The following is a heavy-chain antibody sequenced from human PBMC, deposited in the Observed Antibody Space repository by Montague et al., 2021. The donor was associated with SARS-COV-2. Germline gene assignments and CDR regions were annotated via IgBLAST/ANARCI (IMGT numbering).Heavy chain of an antibody. V-gene: IGHV6-1*01. D-gene: IGHD2-2*01. CDR3: ARIPVGSKYYFDF. CDR2: TYYRSKGYN. CDR1: GDSVSSNLAT. J-gene: IGHJ4*02. Sequence: CAIPGDSVSSNLATWNWIRRSPSRGLEWLGRTYYRSKGYNDYAESVKRRRTIDPDTSKHQFSLHLNSVTPEDTAVYYCARIPVGSKYYFDFWGQGTLVTVSS.